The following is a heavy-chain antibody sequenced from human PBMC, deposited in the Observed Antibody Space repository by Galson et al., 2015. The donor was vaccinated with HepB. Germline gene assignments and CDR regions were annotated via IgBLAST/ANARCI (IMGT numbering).Heavy chain of an antibody. J-gene: IGHJ4*02. Sequence: QVQLQESGPGLVKPSETLSLTCTVSGGSISSYYWSWIRQPPGKGLEWIGYIYYSGSTNYNPSLKSRVTISVDTSKNQFSLKLSSVTAADTAVYYCARERPSSSYGRYYFDYWGQGTLVTVSS. D-gene: IGHD4-17*01. CDR1: GGSISSYY. CDR2: IYYSGST. V-gene: IGHV4-59*01. CDR3: ARERPSSSYGRYYFDY.